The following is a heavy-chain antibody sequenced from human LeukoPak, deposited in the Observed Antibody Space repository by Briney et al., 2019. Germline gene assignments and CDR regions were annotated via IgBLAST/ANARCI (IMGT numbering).Heavy chain of an antibody. CDR2: IYYTGST. Sequence: ASETLSLTCSVSGGSISSLYWSWIRQPPGKGLEWIGYIYYTGSTNYNPSLKSRVTMFVDMSKNQFSLRLSSVTAADTAVYYCAGTYGGNSEYFDLWGRGTLVTVSS. D-gene: IGHD4-23*01. J-gene: IGHJ2*01. CDR1: GGSISSLY. CDR3: AGTYGGNSEYFDL. V-gene: IGHV4-59*08.